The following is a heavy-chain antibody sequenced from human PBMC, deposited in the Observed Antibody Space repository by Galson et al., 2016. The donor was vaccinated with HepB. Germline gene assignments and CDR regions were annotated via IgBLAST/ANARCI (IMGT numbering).Heavy chain of an antibody. CDR3: AHRRVAHCGGDCSLFVY. V-gene: IGHV2-5*02. Sequence: PALVKPTQTLTLTCSFSGFSPTTVGVGVGWLRQPPGKAPKWLALIYWDDDERYSPSLRSRLTIIKDTSKNQVVLKMTNVDPADTATYFCAHRRVAHCGGDCSLFVYWGQGTLVTVSS. CDR2: IYWDDDE. CDR1: GFSPTTVGVG. D-gene: IGHD2-21*01. J-gene: IGHJ4*02.